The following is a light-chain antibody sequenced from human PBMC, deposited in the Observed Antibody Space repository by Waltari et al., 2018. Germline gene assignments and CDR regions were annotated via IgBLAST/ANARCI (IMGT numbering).Light chain of an antibody. CDR3: QQRSNWPPSIT. J-gene: IGKJ5*01. CDR2: EAS. Sequence: EIVLTQSPATLSLSPGERATLYCRASQSVGSYLAWYQKKPGQAPRLLIYEASNRAIGIPGRFSGSGSGTDFTLTISSLEPEDFADYYCQQRSNWPPSITFGQGTRLEIK. CDR1: QSVGSY. V-gene: IGKV3-11*01.